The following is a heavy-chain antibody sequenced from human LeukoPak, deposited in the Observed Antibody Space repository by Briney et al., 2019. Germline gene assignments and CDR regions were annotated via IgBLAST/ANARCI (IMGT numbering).Heavy chain of an antibody. CDR1: GFTFSSYS. V-gene: IGHV3-48*01. Sequence: PGGSLRLSCAASGFTFSSYSMNWVRQAPGKGLEWVSYISSSSSTIYYADSVKGRFTISRDNAKNSLYLQMNSLRAEDTAVYYCARDRRRFLEWLLYHYWGQGTLVTVSS. CDR3: ARDRRRFLEWLLYHY. J-gene: IGHJ4*02. CDR2: ISSSSSTI. D-gene: IGHD3-3*01.